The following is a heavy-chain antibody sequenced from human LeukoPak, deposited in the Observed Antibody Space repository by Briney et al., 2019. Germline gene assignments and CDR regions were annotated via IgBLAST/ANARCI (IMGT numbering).Heavy chain of an antibody. J-gene: IGHJ4*02. CDR2: IYYSGST. Sequence: PSETLSLTCTVSGGSINISNYYWGWIRQPPGRGLEWIGNIYYSGSTYYNPSLKSRVTISVDTSKNQFSLKLSSVTAADTAVYYCARVIGIYSSGWLLLGGAGRYFDYWGQGTLVTVSS. D-gene: IGHD6-19*01. CDR1: GGSINISNYY. V-gene: IGHV4-39*07. CDR3: ARVIGIYSSGWLLLGGAGRYFDY.